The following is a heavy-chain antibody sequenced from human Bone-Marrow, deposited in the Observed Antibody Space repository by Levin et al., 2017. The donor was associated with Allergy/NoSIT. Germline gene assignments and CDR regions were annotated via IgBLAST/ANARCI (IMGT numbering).Heavy chain of an antibody. CDR2: IDWDDDK. Sequence: SGPTLVKPTQTLTLTCTFSGFSLNSSGMCVSWIRQPPGKALEWLALIDWDDDKYYSTSLKTRLSLSRDTSKNQVVLTMTNMDPVDTGTYYCARIRGLGGLFFPYYYYGLDVWGQGTTVTVSS. CDR3: ARIRGLGGLFFPYYYYGLDV. CDR1: GFSLNSSGMC. J-gene: IGHJ6*02. V-gene: IGHV2-70*01. D-gene: IGHD3-10*01.